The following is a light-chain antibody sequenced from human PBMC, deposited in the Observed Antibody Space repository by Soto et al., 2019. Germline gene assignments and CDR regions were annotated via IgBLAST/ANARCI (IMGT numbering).Light chain of an antibody. CDR2: DAS. J-gene: IGKJ5*01. V-gene: IGKV3-11*01. CDR3: QQRSNWPPAIT. Sequence: EVLLTQSPATLSLSPGETATLFCRASQSVTTYLAWYQQRPGQPPRLLIYDASNRATGIPDRFSGSGSGTDFTLTLSSLEPGDFAVYYCQQRSNWPPAITFGQGTRLENK. CDR1: QSVTTY.